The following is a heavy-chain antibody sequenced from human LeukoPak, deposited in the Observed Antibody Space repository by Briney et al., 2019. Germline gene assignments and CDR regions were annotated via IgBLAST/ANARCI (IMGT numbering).Heavy chain of an antibody. J-gene: IGHJ5*02. CDR3: ARDAQGLQGDWFDP. CDR1: GYTFTGSF. Sequence: ASVKVSFKASGYTFTGSFIHWVRQAPGQGLEWMGWINPNSGGTNYAQKFQGRVTMTRDTSISTAYMELSRLRSDDTAVYYCARDAQGLQGDWFDPWSQGTLVTVSS. V-gene: IGHV1-2*02. CDR2: INPNSGGT.